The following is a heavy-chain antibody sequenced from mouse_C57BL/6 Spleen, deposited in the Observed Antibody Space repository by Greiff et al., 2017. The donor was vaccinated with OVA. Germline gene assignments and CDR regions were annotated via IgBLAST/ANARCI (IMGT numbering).Heavy chain of an antibody. CDR2: ISYSGST. CDR3: ARDLGYDYPFAY. D-gene: IGHD2-4*01. CDR1: GYSITSGYD. J-gene: IGHJ3*01. V-gene: IGHV3-1*01. Sequence: DVMLVESGPGMVKPSQSLSLTCTVTGYSITSGYDWHWIRHFPGNKLEWMGYISYSGSTNYNPSLKSRISITHDTSKNHFFLKLNSVTTEDTATYYCARDLGYDYPFAYWGQGTLVTVSA.